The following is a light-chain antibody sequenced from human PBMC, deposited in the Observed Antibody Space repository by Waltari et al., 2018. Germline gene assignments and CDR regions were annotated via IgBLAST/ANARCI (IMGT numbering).Light chain of an antibody. V-gene: IGKV3-20*01. CDR2: GAS. Sequence: EFVLTQSHATLFLSQGERPTLSCRASQSVSRPLAWYQQNPGQAPRLLIYGASTRATGIPERFSGGGSGTDFSLTISRLEPEDFAVYYCQHYVSLPVTFGQGTKVEIK. CDR1: QSVSRP. J-gene: IGKJ1*01. CDR3: QHYVSLPVT.